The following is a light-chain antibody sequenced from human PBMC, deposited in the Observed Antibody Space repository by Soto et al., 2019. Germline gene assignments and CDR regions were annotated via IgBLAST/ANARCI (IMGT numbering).Light chain of an antibody. J-gene: IGLJ1*01. CDR2: DVS. Sequence: QSVLTQPASVSGSPGQSITISCTGTSSDVGGYNYVSWYQQHPGKAPKLMIYDVSNRPSGVSNRFSGSKSGNTASLTISGLQAEDEADYYCSSYTSSSTQVFGTGTTVTVL. CDR3: SSYTSSSTQV. CDR1: SSDVGGYNY. V-gene: IGLV2-14*01.